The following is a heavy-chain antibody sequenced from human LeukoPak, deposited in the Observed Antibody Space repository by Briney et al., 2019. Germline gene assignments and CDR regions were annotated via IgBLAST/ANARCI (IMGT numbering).Heavy chain of an antibody. V-gene: IGHV3-7*01. Sequence: PGGSLRLSCAASGFTFSSYWMSWVRQAPGKGLEWVANIKQDGSEKYYVDSVKGRFTISRDNAKNSLYLQMNSLGAEDTAVYYCARDKIVGATHFDYWGQGTLVTVSS. CDR1: GFTFSSYW. CDR2: IKQDGSEK. CDR3: ARDKIVGATHFDY. J-gene: IGHJ4*02. D-gene: IGHD1-26*01.